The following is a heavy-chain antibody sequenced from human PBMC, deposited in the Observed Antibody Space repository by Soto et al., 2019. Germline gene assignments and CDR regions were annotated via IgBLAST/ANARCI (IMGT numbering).Heavy chain of an antibody. J-gene: IGHJ4*02. V-gene: IGHV3-21*01. D-gene: IGHD6-6*01. CDR1: GFTFSSYS. CDR2: ISSSSSYI. Sequence: GGSLRLSCAASGFTFSSYSMNWVRLAPGKGLEWVSSISSSSSYIYHADSVKGRFTISRDNAKNSLYLQMNSLRAEDTAVYYCARDRVAARPGDFDYWGQGTLVTVSS. CDR3: ARDRVAARPGDFDY.